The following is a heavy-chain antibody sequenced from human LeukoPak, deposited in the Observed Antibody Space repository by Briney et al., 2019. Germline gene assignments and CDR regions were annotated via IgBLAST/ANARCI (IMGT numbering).Heavy chain of an antibody. Sequence: ASVKVSCKASGYTSGYTFSSNTINWVRQAPGQGLEWMGWINPNSGGTNYAQKFQGRVTMTRDTSISTAYMELSRLRSDDTAVYYCARDVTTSLYFDYWGQGTLVTVSS. J-gene: IGHJ4*02. CDR3: ARDVTTSLYFDY. CDR1: GYTSGYTFSSNT. D-gene: IGHD4-17*01. V-gene: IGHV1-2*02. CDR2: INPNSGGT.